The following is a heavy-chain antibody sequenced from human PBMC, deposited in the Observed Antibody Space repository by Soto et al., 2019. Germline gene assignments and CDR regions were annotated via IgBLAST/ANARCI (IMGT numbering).Heavy chain of an antibody. Sequence: SETLSLTCTVSGGSISSYYWSWIRQPPGKGLEWIGYIYYSGSTNYNPSLKSRVTISVDTSKNQFSLKLSSVTAADTAVYYCARVGATSLGYYYGMDVWGQGTTVTVSS. J-gene: IGHJ6*02. CDR2: IYYSGST. CDR1: GGSISSYY. CDR3: ARVGATSLGYYYGMDV. D-gene: IGHD1-26*01. V-gene: IGHV4-59*01.